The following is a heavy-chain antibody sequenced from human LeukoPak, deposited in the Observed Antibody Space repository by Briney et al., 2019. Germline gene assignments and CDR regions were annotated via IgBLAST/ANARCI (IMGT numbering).Heavy chain of an antibody. CDR1: GGSISSGDYY. V-gene: IGHV4-30-4*01. CDR3: AREGHYDSSGYYIFDY. J-gene: IGHJ4*02. CDR2: IYYSGST. Sequence: TSQTLSLTCTVSGGSISSGDYYWSWIRQPPGKGLEWIGYIYYSGSTYYNPSLKSRVTISVDTSKNQFSLKLSSVTAADTAVYYCAREGHYDSSGYYIFDYWGQGTLVSVSS. D-gene: IGHD3-22*01.